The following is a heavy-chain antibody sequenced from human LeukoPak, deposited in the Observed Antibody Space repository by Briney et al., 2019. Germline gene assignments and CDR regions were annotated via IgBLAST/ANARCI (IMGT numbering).Heavy chain of an antibody. CDR1: GFTFSGDW. V-gene: IGHV3-74*01. CDR3: AREQGALDS. J-gene: IGHJ4*02. Sequence: GGSLRLSCAASGFTFSGDWMHWVRQAPGKGLVWVSHVSSAGYTTRYADSVKGRFTISRDNAKNTMYLQMNSLRAEDAAVYYCAREQGALDSWGQGTLVTVSS. CDR2: VSSAGYTT.